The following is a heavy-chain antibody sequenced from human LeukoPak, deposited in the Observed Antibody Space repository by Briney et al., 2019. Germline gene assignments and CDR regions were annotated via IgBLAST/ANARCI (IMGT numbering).Heavy chain of an antibody. CDR2: INHSGST. V-gene: IGHV4-34*01. J-gene: IGHJ4*02. Sequence: SETLSLTCAVYGGSFSGYYWSWIRQPPGKGLEWIGEINHSGSTNYNPSLKSRVTISVDTSKNQFSLKLSSVTAADTAVYYCARDSSSWYYFDYWGQGTLVIVSS. D-gene: IGHD6-13*01. CDR3: ARDSSSWYYFDY. CDR1: GGSFSGYY.